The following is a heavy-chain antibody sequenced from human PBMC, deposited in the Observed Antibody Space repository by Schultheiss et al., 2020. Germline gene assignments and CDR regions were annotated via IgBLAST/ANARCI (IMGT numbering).Heavy chain of an antibody. Sequence: SQTLSLTCTVSGGSISSSTSYWGWNRQPPGKGLEWIGSIYYTGSTYYNPSLKSRVTKSVDTSKNQFSLRLSSVTAADTAVYYCASASYGSGSSIDYWGQGTLVTVSS. J-gene: IGHJ4*02. CDR1: GGSISSSTSY. CDR2: IYYTGST. D-gene: IGHD3-10*01. CDR3: ASASYGSGSSIDY. V-gene: IGHV4-39*01.